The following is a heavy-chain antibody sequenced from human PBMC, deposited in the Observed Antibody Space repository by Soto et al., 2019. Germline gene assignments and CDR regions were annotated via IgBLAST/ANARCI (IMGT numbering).Heavy chain of an antibody. CDR3: AAVPRYIGIRSDFHARGFDS. J-gene: IGHJ4*02. CDR2: IDHRGNI. D-gene: IGHD3-16*02. CDR1: DRSFSMYY. V-gene: IGHV4-34*01. Sequence: SETLSLTCAVYDRSFSMYYWTWIRQSPGKGLEWIGEIDHRGNINYNPSLRSRTTISVDPSKNQFSLKVNSVTAADAAVYYCAAVPRYIGIRSDFHARGFDSWGQGTLVTVSS.